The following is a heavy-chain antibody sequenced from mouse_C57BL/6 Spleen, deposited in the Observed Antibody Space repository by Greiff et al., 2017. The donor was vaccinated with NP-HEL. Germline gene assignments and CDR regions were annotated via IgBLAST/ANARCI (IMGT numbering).Heavy chain of an antibody. CDR3: AREGQFRGAWFAY. Sequence: QVQLKQPGTELVKPGASVKLSCKASGYTFTSYWMHWVKQRPGQGLEWIGNINPSNGGTNYNAKFQSKATLTVDKSSSTAYMQLSSLTSEDSAVYYCAREGQFRGAWFAYWGQGTLVTVSA. CDR1: GYTFTSYW. V-gene: IGHV1-53*01. J-gene: IGHJ3*01. CDR2: INPSNGGT.